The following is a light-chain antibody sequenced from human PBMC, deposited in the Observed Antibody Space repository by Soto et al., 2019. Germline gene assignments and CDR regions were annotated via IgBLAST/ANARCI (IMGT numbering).Light chain of an antibody. CDR1: QSLLHSDGRTY. Sequence: ETVMTQTPLSLPATPGQPASISCKSSQSLLHSDGRTYLYWFLQKPGQSPQLLIYAVSNRFSGVPDRFSGSGARTDFTLKISRVEAEDFGVYYCMQSLRLPLTFGPGTKVH. J-gene: IGKJ3*01. CDR2: AVS. CDR3: MQSLRLPLT. V-gene: IGKV2D-29*02.